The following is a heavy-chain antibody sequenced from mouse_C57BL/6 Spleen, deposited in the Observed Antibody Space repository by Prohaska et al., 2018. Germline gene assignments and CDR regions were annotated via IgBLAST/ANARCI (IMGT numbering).Heavy chain of an antibody. CDR2: IWSDGST. D-gene: IGHD1-2*01. CDR3: ARRWDYDGLGFAY. J-gene: IGHJ3*01. Sequence: LVAPSQSLSITCTVSGFSLTSYGVHWVRQPPGKGLEWLEVIWSDGSTTYNSALKSRLSISKDNSKSQVFLKMNSLQTDDTAMYYCARRWDYDGLGFAYWGQGTLVTVSA. V-gene: IGHV2-6-2*01. CDR1: GFSLTSYG.